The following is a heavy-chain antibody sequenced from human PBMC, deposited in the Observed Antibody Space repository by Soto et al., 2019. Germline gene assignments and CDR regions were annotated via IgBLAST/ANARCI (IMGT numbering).Heavy chain of an antibody. D-gene: IGHD1-26*01. V-gene: IGHV2-26*01. CDR1: GFSLSKARMG. J-gene: IGHJ4*02. CDR3: ARSLREVLPIYYFDS. CDR2: IFWNDER. Sequence: QVTLKKCGPVLVKPTETLTLTCTVSGFSLSKARMGVSWIRQPPGKALEWLAHIFWNDERSYNTSLKSRLTLSRDTSNSQVVLTMTNVDPVDTGTYFCARSLREVLPIYYFDSWGQGTLVTVTS.